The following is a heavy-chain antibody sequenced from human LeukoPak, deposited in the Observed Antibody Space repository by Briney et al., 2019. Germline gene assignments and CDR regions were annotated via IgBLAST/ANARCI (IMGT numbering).Heavy chain of an antibody. CDR1: GFSFSSNS. CDR2: ISSSSSYI. V-gene: IGHV3-21*04. J-gene: IGHJ4*02. D-gene: IGHD3-9*01. CDR3: AKVGQNYDILTYYFDY. Sequence: GGSLRLSCAASGFSFSSNSMNWVRQAPGKGLEWVSSISSSSSYIYYADSVKGRFTISRDNARNSLYLQMNSLRVEDTAVYYCAKVGQNYDILTYYFDYWGQGTLVTVSS.